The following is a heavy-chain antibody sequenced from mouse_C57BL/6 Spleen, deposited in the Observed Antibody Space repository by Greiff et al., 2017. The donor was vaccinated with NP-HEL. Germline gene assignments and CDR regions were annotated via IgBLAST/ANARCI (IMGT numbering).Heavy chain of an antibody. CDR2: IDPSDSYT. J-gene: IGHJ2*01. Sequence: QVQLQQPGAELVMPGASVKLSCKASGYTFTSYWMHWVKQRPGQGLEWIGEIDPSDSYTNYNQKFKGKSTLTVDKSSSTAYMQLSSLTSEDSAVYYCARGGPYYGSLDYWGQGTTLTVSS. D-gene: IGHD1-1*01. CDR1: GYTFTSYW. V-gene: IGHV1-69*01. CDR3: ARGGPYYGSLDY.